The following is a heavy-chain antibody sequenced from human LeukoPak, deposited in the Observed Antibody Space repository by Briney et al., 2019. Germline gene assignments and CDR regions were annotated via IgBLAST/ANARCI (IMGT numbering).Heavy chain of an antibody. CDR3: ARLGSDYGDYVRTDLFDY. J-gene: IGHJ4*02. V-gene: IGHV4-39*01. CDR1: GVSISSSNSY. D-gene: IGHD4-17*01. CDR2: IYYSGST. Sequence: SETLSLTCAVSGVSISSSNSYWGWIRQPPGKVLEWIGSIYYSGSTYYNPSLKSRVTISVDTSKNQFSLKLSSVTAADTAVYYCARLGSDYGDYVRTDLFDYWGQGTLVTVSS.